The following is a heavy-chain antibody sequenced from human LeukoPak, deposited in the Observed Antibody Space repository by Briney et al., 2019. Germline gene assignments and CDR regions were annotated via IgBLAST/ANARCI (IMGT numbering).Heavy chain of an antibody. CDR2: IRYDGSNK. CDR1: GFTFSSYG. D-gene: IGHD3-22*01. V-gene: IGHV3-30*02. CDR3: ARDTYYYDSSGPGNY. Sequence: GGSLRLSCAASGFTFSSYGMHWVRQAPGKGLEWVAFIRYDGSNKYYADSVKGRFTISGDNSKNTLYLQMNSLRAEDTAVYYCARDTYYYDSSGPGNYWGQGTLVTVSS. J-gene: IGHJ4*02.